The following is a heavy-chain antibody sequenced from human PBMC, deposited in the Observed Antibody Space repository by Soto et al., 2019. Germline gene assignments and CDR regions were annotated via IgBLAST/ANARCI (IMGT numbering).Heavy chain of an antibody. CDR1: GFTFNRYA. J-gene: IGHJ4*02. Sequence: GGSLRLSCAASGFTFNRYAMSWVRQAPGKGLEWVSTISGSGGSTYYADSVQGRFSISRDNSKNTLSLQVNSLRAEDTAVYYCASPNYGSPFDYWGQGTLVTSPQ. CDR3: ASPNYGSPFDY. CDR2: ISGSGGST. D-gene: IGHD4-17*01. V-gene: IGHV3-23*01.